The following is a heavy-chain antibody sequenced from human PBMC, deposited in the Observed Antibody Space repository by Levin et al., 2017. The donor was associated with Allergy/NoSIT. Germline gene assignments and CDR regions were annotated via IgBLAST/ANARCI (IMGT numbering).Heavy chain of an antibody. Sequence: GSLRLSCAVYGGSFSGYYWSWIRQPPGKGLEWIGEINHSGSTNHNPSLKSRVTISVDTSKNQFSLKRRSVTAADTAVYYCARWASTRSAAGKPKFDYWGQGTLVTVSS. J-gene: IGHJ4*02. CDR3: ARWASTRSAAGKPKFDY. CDR1: GGSFSGYY. CDR2: INHSGST. V-gene: IGHV4-34*01. D-gene: IGHD6-13*01.